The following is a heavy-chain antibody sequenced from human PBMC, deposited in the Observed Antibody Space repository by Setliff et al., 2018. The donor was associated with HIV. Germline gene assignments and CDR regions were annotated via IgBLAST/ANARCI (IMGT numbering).Heavy chain of an antibody. CDR3: AREKGLLL. CDR2: ISSRSDNI. V-gene: IGHV3-11*01. J-gene: IGHJ4*02. D-gene: IGHD1-26*01. Sequence: PGGSLRLSCVASGFTFSDYYMSWIRQAPGKGLEWVSYISSRSDNIYYADSVKGRFTISRDNAKNSLYLQMDSLTVEDTAVYYCAREKGLLLWGQGTLVTVSS. CDR1: GFTFSDYY.